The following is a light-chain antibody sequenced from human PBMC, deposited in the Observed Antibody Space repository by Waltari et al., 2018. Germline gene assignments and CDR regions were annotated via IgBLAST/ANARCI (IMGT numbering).Light chain of an antibody. V-gene: IGKV3-15*01. Sequence: EVVMTQSPATLSVSQGESATLSCRASQNVNRNLAWYQQKPGQAPRLLVHGSSTRTTSTPARFSGSGSGTEFILTITSLQSEDVGIYYCQHYNGWPPYSFGQGTKLEI. CDR3: QHYNGWPPYS. CDR1: QNVNRN. CDR2: GSS. J-gene: IGKJ2*03.